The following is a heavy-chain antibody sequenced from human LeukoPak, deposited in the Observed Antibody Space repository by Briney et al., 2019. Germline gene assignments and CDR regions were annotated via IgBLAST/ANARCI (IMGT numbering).Heavy chain of an antibody. D-gene: IGHD3-10*01. CDR3: ARVLWLGELPPEYYFDY. CDR2: IYYSGST. J-gene: IGHJ4*02. CDR1: GGSISSYY. Sequence: SETLSLTCTVSGGSISSYYWSWIRQPPGKGLEWIGYIYYSGSTNYNPSLKSRVTISVDTSKNQFSLKLSSVTAADTAVYYCARVLWLGELPPEYYFDYWGQGTLVTVSS. V-gene: IGHV4-59*01.